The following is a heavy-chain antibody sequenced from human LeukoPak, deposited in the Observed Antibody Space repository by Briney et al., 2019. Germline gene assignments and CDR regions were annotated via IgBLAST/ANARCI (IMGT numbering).Heavy chain of an antibody. CDR1: GFTFSNAW. J-gene: IGHJ6*04. CDR3: AKCLRGAVTIFGVVITEMDV. V-gene: IGHV3-15*01. D-gene: IGHD3-3*01. CDR2: IKSKTDGGTT. Sequence: PGGSLRLSCAASGFTFSNAWMSWVRQAPGKGLEWVGRIKSKTDGGTTDYAAPAKGRFTISRDDSKNTLYLQMNSLKTEDTAVYYCAKCLRGAVTIFGVVITEMDVWGKGTTVTVSS.